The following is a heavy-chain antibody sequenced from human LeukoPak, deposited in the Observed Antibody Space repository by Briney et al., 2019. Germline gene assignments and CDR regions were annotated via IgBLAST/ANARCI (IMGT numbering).Heavy chain of an antibody. CDR1: GYTFTGYY. CDR2: INPNSGGT. Sequence: ASVKVSRKASGYTFTGYYMHWVRQAPGQGLEWMGWINPNSGGTNYAQKFQGRVTMTRDTSISTAYMELSRLRSDDTAVYYCARGKDYDFWSGDFDYWGQGTLVTVSS. D-gene: IGHD3-3*01. CDR3: ARGKDYDFWSGDFDY. J-gene: IGHJ4*02. V-gene: IGHV1-2*02.